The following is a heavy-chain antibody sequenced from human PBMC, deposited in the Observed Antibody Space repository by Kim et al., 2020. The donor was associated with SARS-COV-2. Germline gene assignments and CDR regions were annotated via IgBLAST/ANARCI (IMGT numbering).Heavy chain of an antibody. CDR3: ATSTYYYGSGSFEGFDY. V-gene: IGHV3-23*03. Sequence: VKGRFTIARDNSKNTLYLQMNSLRAEDTAVYYCATSTYYYGSGSFEGFDYWGQGTLVTVSS. D-gene: IGHD3-10*01. J-gene: IGHJ4*02.